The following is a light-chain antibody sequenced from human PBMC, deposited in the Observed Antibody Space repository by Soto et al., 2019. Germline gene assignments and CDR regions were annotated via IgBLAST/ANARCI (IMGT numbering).Light chain of an antibody. CDR2: DVT. J-gene: IGLJ3*02. Sequence: QSALTQPASVSGSPGQSITISCTGTSSDVGGYNSVSWYQQYPGTAPKLMIYDVTYRPSGISTRFSGSKSGDTASLTISGLQADDEADYFCSSYSTTSTRVFGGGTKLTVL. CDR1: SSDVGGYNS. V-gene: IGLV2-14*01. CDR3: SSYSTTSTRV.